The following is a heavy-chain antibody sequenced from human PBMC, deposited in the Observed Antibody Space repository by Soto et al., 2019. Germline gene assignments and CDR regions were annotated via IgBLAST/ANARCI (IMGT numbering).Heavy chain of an antibody. J-gene: IGHJ4*02. Sequence: EVQVSESGGGLVQPGGSLRLSCATSGFTFSNYPMNWVRQAPGKGLEWVSGISAGGDRTYYADSVKGRFTIFRDNSKNSVSLRMNSQRVEDTAVYYCARRVWGQGTLVTVSS. CDR2: ISAGGDRT. CDR1: GFTFSNYP. CDR3: ARRV. V-gene: IGHV3-23*01.